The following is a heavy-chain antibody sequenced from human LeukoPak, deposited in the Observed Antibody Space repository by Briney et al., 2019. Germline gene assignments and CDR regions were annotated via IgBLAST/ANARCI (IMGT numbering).Heavy chain of an antibody. D-gene: IGHD1-26*01. J-gene: IGHJ4*02. CDR1: GYDFSRHG. Sequence: EGSLRLSCAASGYDFSRHGIHWVRQAPGKGLEWVTFIRHDSSNKYYADFVKGRFTISRDNSKNTLYLQMDSLRTEDTAVYYCAKDLGGGTYNSYWGQGTLVTVSS. V-gene: IGHV3-30*02. CDR3: AKDLGGGTYNSY. CDR2: IRHDSSNK.